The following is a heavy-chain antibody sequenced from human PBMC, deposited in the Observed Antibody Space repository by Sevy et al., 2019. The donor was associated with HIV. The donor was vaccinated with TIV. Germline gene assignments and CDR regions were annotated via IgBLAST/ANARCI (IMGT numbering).Heavy chain of an antibody. Sequence: SETLSLTCTVSGGSISSSSYYWNWIRQPPGKGLEWIGSIYYTGSTYYKPSLKSRVTISKDPSKNQFSLKLTSVTAADTAVYYCARPEGLQLNYAMDVWGQGTTVTVSS. CDR2: IYYTGST. CDR3: ARPEGLQLNYAMDV. CDR1: GGSISSSSYY. D-gene: IGHD3-3*01. V-gene: IGHV4-39*01. J-gene: IGHJ6*02.